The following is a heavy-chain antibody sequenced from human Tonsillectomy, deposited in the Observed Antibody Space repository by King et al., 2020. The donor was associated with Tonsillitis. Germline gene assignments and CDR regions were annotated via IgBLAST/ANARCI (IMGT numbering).Heavy chain of an antibody. CDR1: GFTFSNAW. CDR3: TTDRRHVSDY. CDR2: IKSETDGGTT. D-gene: IGHD2/OR15-2a*01. Sequence: EVQLVESGGGLVKPGGSLRLSCAASGFTFSNAWMTWVRQAPGKGLEWVGRIKSETDGGTTDYAAPVKGRFTISRDDSKNMVYLQMNSLNSEDTALYYCTTDRRHVSDYWGGGTLVTV. J-gene: IGHJ4*02. V-gene: IGHV3-15*05.